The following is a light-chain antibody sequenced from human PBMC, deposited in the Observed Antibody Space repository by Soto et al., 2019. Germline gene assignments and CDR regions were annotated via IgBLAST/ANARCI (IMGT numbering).Light chain of an antibody. Sequence: EIVMTQSPATLSVSPGERATLSCRASQSVSSNLAWYQQKPGQAPRLLISAASTRATGIPARFSGSGSGTEVTLTISSLQSEDFAVYYCHQYNNWWTFGQGTKVEIK. CDR3: HQYNNWWT. J-gene: IGKJ1*01. CDR1: QSVSSN. CDR2: AAS. V-gene: IGKV3-15*01.